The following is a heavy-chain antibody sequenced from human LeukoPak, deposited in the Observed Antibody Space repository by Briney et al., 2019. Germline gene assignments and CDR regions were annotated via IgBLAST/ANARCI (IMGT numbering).Heavy chain of an antibody. Sequence: GGSLRLSCAASGFTFSSYGMHWVRQAPGKGLEWVAFIRYDGSNKYYADSVKGRFTISRDNSKNTLYLQMNSLRAEDTAAYHCASDLDYGDIDDSFDVWGQGTMVTVSS. CDR2: IRYDGSNK. D-gene: IGHD4-17*01. V-gene: IGHV3-30*02. CDR1: GFTFSSYG. CDR3: ASDLDYGDIDDSFDV. J-gene: IGHJ3*01.